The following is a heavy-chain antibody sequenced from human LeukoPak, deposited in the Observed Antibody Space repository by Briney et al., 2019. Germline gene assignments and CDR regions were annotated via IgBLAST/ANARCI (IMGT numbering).Heavy chain of an antibody. D-gene: IGHD6-13*01. Sequence: SETLSLTCTVSGGSISSYYWSWIRQTAGKGLEWIGRIYTSGSTNYNPSLKSRVTMSVDTSKNQFSLKLSSGTAADTAVYYCARDTIAAAGTHYYYGMDVWGQGTTVTVSS. CDR2: IYTSGST. CDR1: GGSISSYY. CDR3: ARDTIAAAGTHYYYGMDV. V-gene: IGHV4-4*07. J-gene: IGHJ6*02.